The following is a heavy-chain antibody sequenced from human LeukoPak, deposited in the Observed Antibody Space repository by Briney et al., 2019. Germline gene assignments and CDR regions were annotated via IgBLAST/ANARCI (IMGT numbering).Heavy chain of an antibody. CDR1: GYTFTSYG. D-gene: IGHD3-10*01. CDR3: ARDPHRVRGVIPGWFDP. J-gene: IGHJ5*02. Sequence: ASVKVSCKASGYTFTSYGISWVRQAPGQGLEWMGWVSAYNGNTNYAQKLQGRVTMTTDTSTSTAYMELRSLRSDDTAVYYCARDPHRVRGVIPGWFDPWGQGTLVTVSS. CDR2: VSAYNGNT. V-gene: IGHV1-18*01.